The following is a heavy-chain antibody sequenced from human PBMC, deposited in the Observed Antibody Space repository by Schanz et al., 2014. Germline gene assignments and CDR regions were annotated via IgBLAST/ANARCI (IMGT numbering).Heavy chain of an antibody. D-gene: IGHD6-19*01. V-gene: IGHV4-39*01. J-gene: IGHJ4*02. CDR1: GDSISSTSYY. CDR3: ARLWGGWRIPDY. CDR2: IYYSGST. Sequence: QLQLQESGPGLVKPSETLSLTCSVSGDSISSTSYYWGWIRQPPGKGLEWIGCIYYSGSTYYNASLKRRAPISVDPSKNQSSLKLTSVTAADSAVYYCARLWGGWRIPDYWGQGTLVTVSS.